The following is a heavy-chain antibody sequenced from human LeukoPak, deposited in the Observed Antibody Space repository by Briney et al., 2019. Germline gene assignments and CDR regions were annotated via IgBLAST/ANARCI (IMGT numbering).Heavy chain of an antibody. CDR2: ISTSGGTI. D-gene: IGHD1-1*01. V-gene: IGHV3-48*01. J-gene: IGHJ4*02. Sequence: GGSLRLSCAASGFTFSSSSMNWVRQAPEKGLEWVSYISTSGGTIYYADSVKGRFTISRDNSKNTLYLQMNSLRAEDTAVYYCAREIQRDFDYWGQGTLVTVSS. CDR3: AREIQRDFDY. CDR1: GFTFSSSS.